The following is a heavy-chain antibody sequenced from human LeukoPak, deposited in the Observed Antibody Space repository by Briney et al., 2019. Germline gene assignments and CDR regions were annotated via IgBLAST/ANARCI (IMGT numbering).Heavy chain of an antibody. CDR2: IYYSGST. CDR1: GGSISSSSYY. Sequence: NPSETLSLTCTVSGGSISSSSYYWGWIRQPPGKGLEWIGSIYYSGSTYYNPSLKSRVTISVDTSKNQFSLKLSSVTAADTAVYYCARLYGYKSVYYYMDVWGKGTTVTVSS. CDR3: ARLYGYKSVYYYMDV. V-gene: IGHV4-39*01. D-gene: IGHD5-18*01. J-gene: IGHJ6*03.